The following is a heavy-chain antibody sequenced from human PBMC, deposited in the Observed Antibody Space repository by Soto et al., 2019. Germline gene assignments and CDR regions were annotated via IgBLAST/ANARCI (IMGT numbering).Heavy chain of an antibody. J-gene: IGHJ6*03. CDR3: ARAGITIFGNYYYYMDV. V-gene: IGHV1-46*03. CDR1: GYTFTSYY. Sequence: QAQLVQSGAEVKKPGASVKVSCKASGYTFTSYYMHWVRQAPGQGLEWMGIINPSGGSTSYAQKFQGRVTMTRDTSTSTVYMELSSLRSEDTAVYYCARAGITIFGNYYYYMDVWGKGTTVTVSS. CDR2: INPSGGST. D-gene: IGHD3-3*01.